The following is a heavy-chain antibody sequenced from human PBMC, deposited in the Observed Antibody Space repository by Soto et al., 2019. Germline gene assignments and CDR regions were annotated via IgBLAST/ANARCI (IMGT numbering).Heavy chain of an antibody. CDR1: GGSISSYY. CDR3: ASLYYYDSSGSFHY. J-gene: IGHJ4*02. D-gene: IGHD3-22*01. Sequence: TSETLSLTCTVSGGSISSYYWSWIRQPPGKGLEWIGYIYYSGSTNYNPSLKSRVTISVDTSKNQFSLKLSSVTAADTAVYYCASLYYYDSSGSFHYWGQGPLVTVSS. CDR2: IYYSGST. V-gene: IGHV4-59*08.